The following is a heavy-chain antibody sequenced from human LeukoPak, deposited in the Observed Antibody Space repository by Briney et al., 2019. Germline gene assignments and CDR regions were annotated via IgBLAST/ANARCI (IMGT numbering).Heavy chain of an antibody. J-gene: IGHJ6*02. V-gene: IGHV3-15*07. CDR1: GSTFSNAW. D-gene: IGHD1-26*01. CDR3: TTVFRSQWELFYYYYGMDV. CDR2: IKSKTDGGTT. Sequence: GGSLRPSCAASGSTFSNAWMNWVRQAPGKGLEWVGRIKSKTDGGTTDYAAPVKGRFTISRDDSKNTLYLQMNSLKTEDTAVYYCTTVFRSQWELFYYYYGMDVWGQGTTVTVSS.